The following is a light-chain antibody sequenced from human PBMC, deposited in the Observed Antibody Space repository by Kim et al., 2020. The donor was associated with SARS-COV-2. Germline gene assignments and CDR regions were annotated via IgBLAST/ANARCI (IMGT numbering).Light chain of an antibody. J-gene: IGLJ7*01. CDR2: EVS. CDR3: CSYAGRSTLM. V-gene: IGLV2-23*02. CDR1: INDIGSYDF. Sequence: QSVLTQPASVSGSPGQSVTISCTGSINDIGSYDFVSWFQQHPGQAPKLIIFEVSQRSPGVSDRFSASKSGNTASLTVSGLQYEDEADYYCCSYAGRSTLMFGRGTQLTVL.